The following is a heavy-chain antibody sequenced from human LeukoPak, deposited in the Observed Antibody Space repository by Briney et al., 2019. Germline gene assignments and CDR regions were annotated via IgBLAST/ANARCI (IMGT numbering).Heavy chain of an antibody. CDR1: GVSISSSSYY. CDR3: AREDTAQNWFDP. D-gene: IGHD5-18*01. V-gene: IGHV4-39*02. CDR2: IYYSGST. J-gene: IGHJ5*02. Sequence: PSETLSLTCTVSGVSISSSSYYWGWIRQPPGKGLEWIGSIYYSGSTYYNPSLKSRVTISVDTSKNQFSLKLSSVTAADTAVYYCAREDTAQNWFDPWGQGTLVTVSS.